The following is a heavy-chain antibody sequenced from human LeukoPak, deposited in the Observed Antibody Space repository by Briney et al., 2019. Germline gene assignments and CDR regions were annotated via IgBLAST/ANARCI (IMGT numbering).Heavy chain of an antibody. Sequence: GGSLRLSCAASGLTFNNYSMNWVRKAPGKGLEWVSYISDSSSAIYYADFVKGRFTISRDNAKNSLYLQMNSLRAEDTAVYYCARVLPSMTTVTINLWGQGTLVTVSS. CDR2: ISDSSSAI. CDR1: GLTFNNYS. CDR3: ARVLPSMTTVTINL. V-gene: IGHV3-48*04. D-gene: IGHD4-17*01. J-gene: IGHJ4*02.